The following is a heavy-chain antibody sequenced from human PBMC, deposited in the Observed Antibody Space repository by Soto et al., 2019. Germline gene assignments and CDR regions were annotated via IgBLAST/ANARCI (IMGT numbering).Heavy chain of an antibody. CDR3: ARGTIMVRGVIATSNWFDP. V-gene: IGHV4-34*01. D-gene: IGHD3-10*01. CDR2: INHSGST. Sequence: SETLSLTCAVYGGSFSGYYWSWIRQPPGKGLEWIGEINHSGSTNYNPSLKSRVTISVDTSKNQFSLKLSSVTAADTAVYYCARGTIMVRGVIATSNWFDPWGQGTLVTVS. CDR1: GGSFSGYY. J-gene: IGHJ5*02.